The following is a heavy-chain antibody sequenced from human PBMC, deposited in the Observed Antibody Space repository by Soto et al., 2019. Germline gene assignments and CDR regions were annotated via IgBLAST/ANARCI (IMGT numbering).Heavy chain of an antibody. Sequence: QVQLLESGGGVVQPGKSLRLSCAASGFTFSSYAMHWVRQAPGKGLEWVAVISYDGSNTFFADSVKGRFSISRDNSNDTVYLQIASLRVEDTAVYYCAKDYLCWGSLPDPGASDYWGQGTLVTDSS. V-gene: IGHV3-30*18. D-gene: IGHD3-16*01. CDR1: GFTFSSYA. CDR3: AKDYLCWGSLPDPGASDY. J-gene: IGHJ4*02. CDR2: ISYDGSNT.